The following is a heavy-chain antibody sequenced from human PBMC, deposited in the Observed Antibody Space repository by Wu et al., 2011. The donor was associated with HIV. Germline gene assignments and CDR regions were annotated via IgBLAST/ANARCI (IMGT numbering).Heavy chain of an antibody. V-gene: IGHV1-69*15. Sequence: QVQLVQSGAELKKPGSSVTVSCRASGGSFNDYAISWVRQAPGQGLEWLGRIIPLFGTSSYPQRLQDRVTITADESTRTVSMELRSLRSDDTAVYYCARGDQRLVGVTEDSFDVWGRRDSGHRLF. CDR1: GGSFNDYA. J-gene: IGHJ3*01. CDR3: ARGDQRLVGVTEDSFDV. CDR2: IIPLFGTS. D-gene: IGHD1-26*01.